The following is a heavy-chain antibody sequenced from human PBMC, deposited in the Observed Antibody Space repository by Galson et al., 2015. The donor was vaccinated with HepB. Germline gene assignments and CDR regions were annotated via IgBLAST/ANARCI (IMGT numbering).Heavy chain of an antibody. CDR2: INPNSGGT. Sequence: SVKVSCKASGYTFTGYYMHWVRQAPGQGLEWMGWINPNSGGTNYAQKFQGWVTMTRDTSISTAYMELSRLRSDDTAVYYCARGINWNPSLYYYYGMDVWGQGTTVTVSS. CDR1: GYTFTGYY. V-gene: IGHV1-2*04. D-gene: IGHD1-20*01. CDR3: ARGINWNPSLYYYYGMDV. J-gene: IGHJ6*02.